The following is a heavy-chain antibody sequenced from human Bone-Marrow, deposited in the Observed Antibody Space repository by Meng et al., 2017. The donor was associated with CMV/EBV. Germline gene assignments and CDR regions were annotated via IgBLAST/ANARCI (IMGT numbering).Heavy chain of an antibody. Sequence: SVKVSCKASGGTFSSYAISWVRQAPGQGLEWMGGIIPILGIANYAQKFQGRVTITADKSTSTAYMELSSLRSEDTAVYYCARNSGVGGEWPPLDYWGQGTLVTVSS. CDR1: GGTFSSYA. V-gene: IGHV1-69*10. CDR3: ARNSGVGGEWPPLDY. D-gene: IGHD2-21*01. J-gene: IGHJ4*02. CDR2: IIPILGIA.